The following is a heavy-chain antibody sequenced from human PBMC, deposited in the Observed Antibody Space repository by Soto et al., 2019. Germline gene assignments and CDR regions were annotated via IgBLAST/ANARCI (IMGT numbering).Heavy chain of an antibody. J-gene: IGHJ4*02. V-gene: IGHV3-53*02. CDR2: IYSGGST. CDR3: ARTSKDHYFDY. D-gene: IGHD6-6*01. CDR1: GFTVSSNY. Sequence: EVQLVETGGGLIQPGGSLRLSCAASGFTVSSNYMSWVRQAPGKGLEWVSVIYSGGSTYYADSVKGRFTISTDNSKNTLYLQMTSLRAEDTAVYYCARTSKDHYFDYWGQGTLFTVSS.